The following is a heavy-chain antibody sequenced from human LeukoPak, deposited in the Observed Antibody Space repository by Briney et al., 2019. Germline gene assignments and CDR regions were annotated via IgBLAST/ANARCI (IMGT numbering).Heavy chain of an antibody. CDR3: ARSPRLLWFGESTQYYFDY. Sequence: SETLSLTCTVSGYFISSGYYWGWIRQPPGKGLQWIGSIHHSGSTYYNPSLKRRVTISVDTSKNQSSLKLSSLTAADTAVYYCARSPRLLWFGESTQYYFDYWGQGTLVTVSS. CDR2: IHHSGST. J-gene: IGHJ4*02. CDR1: GYFISSGYY. V-gene: IGHV4-38-2*02. D-gene: IGHD3-10*01.